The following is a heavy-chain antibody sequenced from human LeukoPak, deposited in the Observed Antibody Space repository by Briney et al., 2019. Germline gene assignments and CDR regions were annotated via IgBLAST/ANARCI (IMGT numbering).Heavy chain of an antibody. D-gene: IGHD3-10*01. Sequence: RPGGSLRLSCAASGFTFDDYGMSWVRQAPGKGLEWVSGINWNGGSTGYADSVKGRFTISRDNAKNSLYLQMDSLRVEDTAFYYCAKDISDYFGSRNYVSFFHYWGQGTLVAVSS. V-gene: IGHV3-20*04. CDR3: AKDISDYFGSRNYVSFFHY. CDR2: INWNGGST. CDR1: GFTFDDYG. J-gene: IGHJ4*02.